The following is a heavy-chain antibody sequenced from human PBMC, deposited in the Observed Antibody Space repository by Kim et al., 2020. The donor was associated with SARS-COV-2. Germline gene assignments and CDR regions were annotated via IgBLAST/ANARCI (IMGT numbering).Heavy chain of an antibody. Sequence: ASVKVSCKASGYTFTSYAMHWVRQAPGQRLEWMGWINAGNGNTKYSQKFQGRVTITRDTSASTAYMELSSLRSEDTAVYYCASVLEYYGSGFAFDIWGQGTMVTVSS. J-gene: IGHJ3*02. V-gene: IGHV1-3*01. CDR2: INAGNGNT. CDR3: ASVLEYYGSGFAFDI. CDR1: GYTFTSYA. D-gene: IGHD3-10*01.